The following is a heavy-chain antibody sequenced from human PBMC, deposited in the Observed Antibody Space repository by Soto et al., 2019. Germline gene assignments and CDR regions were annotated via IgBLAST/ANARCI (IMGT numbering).Heavy chain of an antibody. V-gene: IGHV3-33*03. CDR3: ANSIN. CDR2: IWYDGSNK. CDR1: GFPFSSYG. J-gene: IGHJ4*02. Sequence: GGSLRLSCAASGFPFSSYGMHWVRQAPGKGLDWVGVIWYDGSNKDYAESVKGRFTISRDNSKNMLYLQMNSLRADDTAVYYCANSINWGQGTLVTVSS.